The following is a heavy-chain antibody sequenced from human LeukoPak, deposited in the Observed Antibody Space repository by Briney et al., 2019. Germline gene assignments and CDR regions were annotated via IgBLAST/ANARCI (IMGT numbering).Heavy chain of an antibody. Sequence: GASVKVSYTVSGSSLTELSLYWVRQAPGKGLEWMGGFDVIDAKTFYAQKFQGRVTITEDSSTDTAYMELSSLRSDDTAFYYCAAGRPYSLLDYWGQGTLLTVSS. V-gene: IGHV1-24*01. D-gene: IGHD5-18*01. CDR3: AAGRPYSLLDY. CDR2: FDVIDAKT. CDR1: GSSLTELS. J-gene: IGHJ4*02.